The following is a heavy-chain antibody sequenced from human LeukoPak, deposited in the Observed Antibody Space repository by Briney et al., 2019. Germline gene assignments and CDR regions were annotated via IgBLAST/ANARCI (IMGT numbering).Heavy chain of an antibody. V-gene: IGHV1-69*04. CDR3: AREPYLGPRMLINGYYFDY. J-gene: IGHJ4*02. Sequence: VASVKVSCKASGGTFSSYAISWVRQAPGQGLEWMGRIIPILGIANYAQRFQGRVTITADKSTSTAYMELSSLRSEDTAVYYCAREPYLGPRMLINGYYFDYWRQGTLVTVSS. CDR2: IIPILGIA. CDR1: GGTFSSYA. D-gene: IGHD2-8*01.